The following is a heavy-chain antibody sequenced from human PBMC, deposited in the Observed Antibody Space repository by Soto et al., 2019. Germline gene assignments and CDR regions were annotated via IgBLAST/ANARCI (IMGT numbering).Heavy chain of an antibody. V-gene: IGHV3-30-3*01. CDR3: ESGGRQKYYYYSYVIDV. CDR1: GFTLSGYA. CDR2: ISYDGNNK. Sequence: QVQLVESGGGVVQPGTSLRLSCAASGFTLSGYAVHWVRQAPGKGLEWVAVISYDGNNKYYADSVKGRFTISRDKSKDTVHLQMDSMRLEDTAVYYCESGGRQKYYYYSYVIDVWGQCTMVTVSS. D-gene: IGHD3-10*01. J-gene: IGHJ6*02.